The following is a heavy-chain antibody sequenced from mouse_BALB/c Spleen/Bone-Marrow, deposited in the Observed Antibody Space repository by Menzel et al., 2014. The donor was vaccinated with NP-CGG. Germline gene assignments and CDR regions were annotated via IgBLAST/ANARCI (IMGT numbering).Heavy chain of an antibody. CDR1: GFSLTSYG. CDR3: ARNSGGFAY. V-gene: IGHV2-2*02. CDR2: IWSGGST. Sequence: VKLMESGPGLVQPSQSLSITCTVSGFSLTSYGVHWVRPSPGKGLEWLGVIWSGGSTDYNAAFIPRLSISKDNSKSQVFFKMNSLQANDTAIYYCARNSGGFAYWGQGTLVTVSA. J-gene: IGHJ3*01.